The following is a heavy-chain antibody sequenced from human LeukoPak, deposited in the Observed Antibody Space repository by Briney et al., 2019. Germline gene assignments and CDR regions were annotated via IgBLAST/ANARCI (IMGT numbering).Heavy chain of an antibody. V-gene: IGHV3-15*01. CDR2: IKSKTDGGTT. J-gene: IGHJ4*02. CDR1: GFTFSNAW. Sequence: GGSLRLSCAATGFTFSNAWMSWVRQAPGKGLEWVGRIKSKTDGGTTDYAAPVKGRFTISRDDSKNTLYLQMNSLKTEDTAVYYCTTDLEYSSSSGEDYWGQGTLATVSS. CDR3: TTDLEYSSSSGEDY. D-gene: IGHD6-6*01.